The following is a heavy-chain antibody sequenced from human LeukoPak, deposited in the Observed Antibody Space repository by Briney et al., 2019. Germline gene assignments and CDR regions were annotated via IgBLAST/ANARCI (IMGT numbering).Heavy chain of an antibody. D-gene: IGHD3-16*01. J-gene: IGHJ6*02. CDR3: ARGGGLDV. V-gene: IGHV3-7*03. CDR1: GFTFNNDW. CDR2: INHNGNVN. Sequence: PGGSLRLSCASSGFTFNNDWINWVRQAPGKGLEWVASINHNGNVNYYVDSVKGRFTISRDNAKNSLYLQMSNLRAEDTAVYFCARGGGLDVWGQGATVTVSS.